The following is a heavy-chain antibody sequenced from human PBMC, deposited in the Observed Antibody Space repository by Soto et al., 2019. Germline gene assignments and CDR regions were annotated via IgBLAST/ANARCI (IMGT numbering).Heavy chain of an antibody. Sequence: QLQLQESSSGLVKPSQTLSLTCAVSGGSITSGGYSWSWIRQPPGKGLEWIANIYHSGSTYYNPSLKSRVTISLNRSNNQFYLDLSSVTAADTAVYYCARVVVVPAIWGDYFDPWGQGTLVTVSS. V-gene: IGHV4-30-2*01. CDR3: ARVVVVPAIWGDYFDP. D-gene: IGHD2-15*01. J-gene: IGHJ4*02. CDR2: IYHSGST. CDR1: GGSITSGGYS.